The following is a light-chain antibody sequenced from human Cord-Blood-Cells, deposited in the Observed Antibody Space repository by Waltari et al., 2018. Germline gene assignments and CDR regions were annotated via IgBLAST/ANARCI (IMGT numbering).Light chain of an antibody. CDR3: QAWDSSTWV. J-gene: IGLJ3*02. V-gene: IGLV3-1*01. CDR1: KLGDKY. CDR2: QDS. Sequence: SYELTQPPSVSVSPGQTASITCSGDKLGDKYACWYQQKPGQSPVLVIYQDSKRPSGIPERFSGSNSGNTAPLTISGTQAMDEADYYCQAWDSSTWVFGGGTQLTVL.